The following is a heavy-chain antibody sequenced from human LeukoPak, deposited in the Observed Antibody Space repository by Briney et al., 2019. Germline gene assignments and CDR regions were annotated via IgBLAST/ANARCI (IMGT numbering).Heavy chain of an antibody. Sequence: PGGSLRLSWAPSGFSFNTYAMSCGPQAPGKGVEWVSSIGTDDSTFYAASVTGRFTISRDKYKNTLYLQMNSLRAEDTAVYHCANTGPPPYRSGWTSPVVYYFDDWGQGTLVTVSS. CDR2: IGTDDST. D-gene: IGHD6-19*01. CDR1: GFSFNTYA. J-gene: IGHJ4*02. CDR3: ANTGPPPYRSGWTSPVVYYFDD. V-gene: IGHV3-23*01.